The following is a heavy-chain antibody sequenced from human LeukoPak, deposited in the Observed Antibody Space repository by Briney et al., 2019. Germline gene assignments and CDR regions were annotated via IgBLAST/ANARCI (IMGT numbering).Heavy chain of an antibody. CDR2: IYYSGST. CDR1: GGSISSGSYY. Sequence: MSSETLSLTCTVSGGSISSGSYYWSWIRQPAGKGLEWIGYIYYSGSTNYNPSLKSRVTISVDTSKNQFSLKLSSVTAADTAVYYCARHCSSTSCYAFDIWGQGTMVTVS. CDR3: ARHCSSTSCYAFDI. J-gene: IGHJ3*02. V-gene: IGHV4-61*10. D-gene: IGHD2-2*01.